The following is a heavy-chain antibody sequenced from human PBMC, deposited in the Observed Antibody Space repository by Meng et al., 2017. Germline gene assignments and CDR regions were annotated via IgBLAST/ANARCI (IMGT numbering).Heavy chain of an antibody. CDR1: GFTFSSYA. CDR3: ARGLSTTYWYFDL. D-gene: IGHD2/OR15-2a*01. J-gene: IGHJ2*01. V-gene: IGHV3-30*07. CDR2: ISYDGSNK. Sequence: QVQLGGSGGGVVQPGRSLRLSWAASGFTFSSYAMHWVRQAPGKGLEWVAVISYDGSNKYYADSVKGRFTISRDNSKNTLYLQMNSLRAEDTAVYYCARGLSTTYWYFDLWGRGTLVTVSS.